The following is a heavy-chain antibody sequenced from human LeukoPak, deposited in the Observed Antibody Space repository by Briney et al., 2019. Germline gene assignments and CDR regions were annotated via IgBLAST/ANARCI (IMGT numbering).Heavy chain of an antibody. CDR1: GFTFSSYH. CDR2: ISSSSTSI. J-gene: IGHJ2*01. CDR3: AKKQDYGDNHWYFDL. Sequence: PGGSLRLSCAATGFTFSSYHMHWVRQAPGKGLEWVSCISSSSTSIYYADSVKGRFTVSRDNAENSLFLQMNNLRAEDTAVYYCAKKQDYGDNHWYFDLWGRGTLITVSS. V-gene: IGHV3-48*01. D-gene: IGHD4-17*01.